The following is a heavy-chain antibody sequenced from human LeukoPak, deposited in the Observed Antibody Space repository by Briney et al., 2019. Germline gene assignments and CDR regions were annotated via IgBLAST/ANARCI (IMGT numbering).Heavy chain of an antibody. Sequence: PSETLSLTCTVSDGSISGSSYYWVWIRQPPGKGLEWIGSIYYSGSTYYNPSLKSRVTISVDTSNNQFSLKLSSVTAADTAVYYCARPIAVAVTNFFDYWGQGTLVTVSS. CDR1: DGSISGSSYY. CDR3: ARPIAVAVTNFFDY. CDR2: IYYSGST. J-gene: IGHJ4*02. V-gene: IGHV4-39*01. D-gene: IGHD6-19*01.